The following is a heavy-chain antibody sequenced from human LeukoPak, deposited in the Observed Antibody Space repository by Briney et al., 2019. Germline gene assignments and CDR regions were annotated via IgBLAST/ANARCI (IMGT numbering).Heavy chain of an antibody. D-gene: IGHD3-10*01. CDR3: ARDREFKTIWFGESPSPLGDGMDV. V-gene: IGHV1-18*01. Sequence: ASVKVSCKASGYTFTSYGISWVRQAPGQGLEWMGWISAYNGNTNYAQKLQGRVTMTTDTSTSTAYMELRSLRSEDTAVYYCARDREFKTIWFGESPSPLGDGMDVWGQGTTVTVSS. CDR2: ISAYNGNT. J-gene: IGHJ6*02. CDR1: GYTFTSYG.